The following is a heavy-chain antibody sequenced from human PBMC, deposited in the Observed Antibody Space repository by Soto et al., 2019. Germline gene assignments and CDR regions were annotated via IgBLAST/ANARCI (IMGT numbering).Heavy chain of an antibody. J-gene: IGHJ4*02. CDR2: IIPIFGTA. CDR1: GGPLGGKP. Sequence: VRLVQSGPGVKKPGPWGKVSSKASGGPLGGKPLTWVRRPPGQGLEGMGGIIPIFGTANYAQKFQGRVTITADESTSTAYMELSSLRSEDTAVYYCAKRDGYNRADYWGQGTLVTVSS. V-gene: IGHV1-69*12. D-gene: IGHD5-12*01. CDR3: AKRDGYNRADY.